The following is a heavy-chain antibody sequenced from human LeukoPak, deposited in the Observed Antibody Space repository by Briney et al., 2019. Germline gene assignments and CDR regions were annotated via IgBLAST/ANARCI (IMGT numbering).Heavy chain of an antibody. CDR3: ARSVYVGAPAGWFDP. J-gene: IGHJ5*02. V-gene: IGHV4-59*01. CDR2: IYYSGST. CDR1: GGSISSYY. D-gene: IGHD1-26*01. Sequence: KPSETLSLTCTVSGGSISSYYWSWIRQPPGKGLEWVGYIYYSGSTNYNPSLKSRVTISVDTSKNQFSLKLSSVTAADTAVYYCARSVYVGAPAGWFDPWGQGTLVTVSS.